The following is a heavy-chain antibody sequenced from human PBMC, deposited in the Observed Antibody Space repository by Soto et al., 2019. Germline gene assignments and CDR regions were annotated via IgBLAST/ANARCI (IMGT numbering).Heavy chain of an antibody. J-gene: IGHJ4*02. Sequence: SETLSLTCAVSGGSISSGGYSWSWIRQPPGKGLEWIGYIYHSGSTYYNPSLKSRVTISVDRSKNQFSLKLSSVTAADTAVYYCARDHCSGGSCYLAFDYWGLGTLVTVSS. CDR2: IYHSGST. V-gene: IGHV4-30-2*01. D-gene: IGHD2-15*01. CDR1: GGSISSGGYS. CDR3: ARDHCSGGSCYLAFDY.